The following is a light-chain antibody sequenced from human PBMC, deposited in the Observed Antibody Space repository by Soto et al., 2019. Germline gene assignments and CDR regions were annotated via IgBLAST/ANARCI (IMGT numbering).Light chain of an antibody. J-gene: IGKJ1*01. Sequence: EIVLTQSPGTLSLSPGERATLSCRASLSVSSSYLAWYQQKPGQAPRLLIYGASSRATGIPDRFSGSGSGTDFTLTISRLEPEDFAVYYCQQYGSSRTWTFGQGTKVDI. CDR2: GAS. CDR3: QQYGSSRTWT. CDR1: LSVSSSY. V-gene: IGKV3-20*01.